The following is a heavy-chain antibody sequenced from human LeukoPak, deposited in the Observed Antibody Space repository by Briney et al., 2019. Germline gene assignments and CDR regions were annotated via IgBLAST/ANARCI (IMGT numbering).Heavy chain of an antibody. V-gene: IGHV1-69*01. J-gene: IGHJ5*02. Sequence: GSSVKVSCKASEGTFSSYAISWVRQAPGQGLEWMGGIIPIFGTANYAQKFQGRVTITADESTSTAYMELSSLRSEDTAVYYCARDPMVRGVPFDPWGQGTLVTVSS. D-gene: IGHD3-10*01. CDR3: ARDPMVRGVPFDP. CDR2: IIPIFGTA. CDR1: EGTFSSYA.